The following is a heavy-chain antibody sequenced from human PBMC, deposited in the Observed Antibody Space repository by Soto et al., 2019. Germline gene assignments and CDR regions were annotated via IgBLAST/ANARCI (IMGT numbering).Heavy chain of an antibody. CDR3: ARDEKDRSRWPDS. CDR1: GFTFSSYR. V-gene: IGHV3-7*01. Sequence: PGGSLRLSCAASGFTFSSYRMSWVRQAPGKGLEWVANINQDESKKYYVDSAKGRFTISRDNAKTSLYLQMNSLRAEDTAVYYLARDEKDRSRWPDSWGKGTLVTVSS. D-gene: IGHD6-13*01. J-gene: IGHJ5*01. CDR2: INQDESKK.